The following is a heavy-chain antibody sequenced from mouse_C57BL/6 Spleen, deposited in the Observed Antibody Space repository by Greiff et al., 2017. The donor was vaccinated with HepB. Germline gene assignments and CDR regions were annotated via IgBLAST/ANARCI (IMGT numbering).Heavy chain of an antibody. Sequence: VQLQESGPELVKPGASVKISCKASGYAFSSSWMNWVKQRPGKGLEWIGRIYPGDGDTNYNGKFKGKATLTADKSSSTAYMQLSSLTSEDSAVYFCAREGFTTVVGGFDYWGQGTTLTVSS. CDR3: AREGFTTVVGGFDY. CDR1: GYAFSSSW. D-gene: IGHD1-1*01. J-gene: IGHJ2*01. V-gene: IGHV1-82*01. CDR2: IYPGDGDT.